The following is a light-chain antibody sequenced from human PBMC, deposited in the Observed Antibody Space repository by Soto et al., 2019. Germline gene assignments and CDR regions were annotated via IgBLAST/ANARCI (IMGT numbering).Light chain of an antibody. CDR3: QCYDSSLSGSVV. CDR2: GNS. J-gene: IGLJ2*01. CDR1: SSNIGAGYD. V-gene: IGLV1-40*01. Sequence: QSVLTQPPSVSGAPGQRVTISCTGSSSNIGAGYDVHWYQQLPGTAPKLLIYGNSNRPSGVPDRFSGSKSGTSASLAITGRQAEDEADYYCQCYDSSLSGSVVFGGGTKVTVL.